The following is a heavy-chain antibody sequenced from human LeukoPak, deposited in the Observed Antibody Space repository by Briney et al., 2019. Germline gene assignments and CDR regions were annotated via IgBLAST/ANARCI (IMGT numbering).Heavy chain of an antibody. D-gene: IGHD1-26*01. Sequence: PSETLSLTCAVYGGSLSGYYWSWIRQPPGKGLEWIGEISHSGSINYNPSLKSRVTISVDTSKNQFSLKLSSVTAADTAAYYCARHAWELLLGDLYYHYFMDVWGKGTTVTVSS. CDR3: ARHAWELLLGDLYYHYFMDV. J-gene: IGHJ6*03. V-gene: IGHV4-34*01. CDR2: ISHSGSI. CDR1: GGSLSGYY.